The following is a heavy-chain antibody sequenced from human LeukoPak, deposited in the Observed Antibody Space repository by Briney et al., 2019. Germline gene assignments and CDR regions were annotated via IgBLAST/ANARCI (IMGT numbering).Heavy chain of an antibody. CDR2: MSGSGGTT. J-gene: IGHJ5*02. V-gene: IGHV3-23*01. Sequence: GGSLRLSCAASGFTYSDYAMSWVRQAPGKGLKWVSIMSGSGGTTYYARSVKGRFTISRDNSRNTLFLQMNSLRVEDTAVYYCAKALGGRDAFNLWGQGALVTVSS. D-gene: IGHD5-24*01. CDR3: AKALGGRDAFNL. CDR1: GFTYSDYA.